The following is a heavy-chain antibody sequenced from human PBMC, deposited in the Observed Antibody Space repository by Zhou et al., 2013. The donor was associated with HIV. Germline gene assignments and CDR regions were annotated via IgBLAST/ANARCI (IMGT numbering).Heavy chain of an antibody. V-gene: IGHV1-69*04. J-gene: IGHJ4*02. CDR2: IIPIVGLT. D-gene: IGHD1-1*01. CDR3: ASHVGAHDTGTVYYFDF. CDR1: EGTFRTYP. Sequence: QVQLVQSGAEVLRPGSSVKVSCKASEGTFRTYPLSWVRQAPGLGLQWMGRIIPIVGLTNYAQNFQGRLTITADKSTGTAYMELSSLRSDDTAIYFCASHVGAHDTGTVYYFDFWGQGTLVTVSS.